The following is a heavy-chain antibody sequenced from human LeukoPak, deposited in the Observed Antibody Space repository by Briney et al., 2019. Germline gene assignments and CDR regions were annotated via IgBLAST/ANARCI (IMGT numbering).Heavy chain of an antibody. CDR1: GGSISSYY. V-gene: IGHV4-59*01. CDR3: AREGMGPGYFDY. Sequence: PSETLSLTCTVSGGSISSYYWSWIRQPPGKGLEWIGYIYYSGSTNYNPSLKSRVTISVATSKNQFSLKLSSVTAADTAMYYCAREGMGPGYFDYWGQGTLVTVSS. CDR2: IYYSGST. J-gene: IGHJ4*02. D-gene: IGHD1-14*01.